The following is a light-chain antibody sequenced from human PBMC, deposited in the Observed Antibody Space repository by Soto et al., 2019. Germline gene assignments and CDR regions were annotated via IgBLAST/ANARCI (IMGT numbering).Light chain of an antibody. CDR3: QQPGPSPTMYT. V-gene: IGKV3-20*01. CDR1: ESLSSRY. J-gene: IGKJ2*01. CDR2: DVS. Sequence: EIVLTQSPGTLSLSPGERATLSCRASESLSSRYSAWYQQKPGQAPRLLIYDVSSRATGIPDRFSGSGSGTDFTLTISRLELEDSAYYYCQQPGPSPTMYTFGQGTKLEIQ.